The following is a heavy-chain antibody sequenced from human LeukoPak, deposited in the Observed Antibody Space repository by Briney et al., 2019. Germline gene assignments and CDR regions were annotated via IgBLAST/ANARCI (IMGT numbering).Heavy chain of an antibody. CDR2: IYYSGST. CDR3: ARGYCSGGSCYFIY. Sequence: PSETLSLTCTVSGGSISSYYWSWIRQPSGKGLEGIGYIYYSGSTNYNPSLKSRVTISVDTSKNQFSLKLSSVTAADTAVYYCARGYCSGGSCYFIYWGQGTLVTVSS. CDR1: GGSISSYY. V-gene: IGHV4-59*01. D-gene: IGHD2-15*01. J-gene: IGHJ4*02.